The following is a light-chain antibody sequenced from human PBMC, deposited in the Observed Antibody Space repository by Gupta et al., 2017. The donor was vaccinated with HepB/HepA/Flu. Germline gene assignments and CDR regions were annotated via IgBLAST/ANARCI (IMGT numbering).Light chain of an antibody. CDR2: AAS. CDR3: LQYDNYPCS. J-gene: IGKJ2*04. Sequence: DIQMTQSTSSLSASVGDRVTITCRASQGIRDHLAWYQQKPGKAPKCLIFAASSLRRGVSSRFSGSGSGTEFFLTISGLQPEDFATYYCLQYDNYPCSFGQGTKLEIK. CDR1: QGIRDH. V-gene: IGKV1-17*01.